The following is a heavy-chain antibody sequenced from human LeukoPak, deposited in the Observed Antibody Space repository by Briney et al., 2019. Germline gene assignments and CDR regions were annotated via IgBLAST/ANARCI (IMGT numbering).Heavy chain of an antibody. CDR2: ISGSGDNA. V-gene: IGHV3-23*01. CDR3: AKDTPRGYNYGYFDY. Sequence: GGSLRLSCAASEFTFSSYAMTWVRQAPGKGLGWVSGISGSGDNAYYADSVKGRFTISRDNSKNTLFLHMSSLRADDTAIYFCAKDTPRGYNYGYFDYWGQGTRVTVSS. D-gene: IGHD5-18*01. J-gene: IGHJ4*02. CDR1: EFTFSSYA.